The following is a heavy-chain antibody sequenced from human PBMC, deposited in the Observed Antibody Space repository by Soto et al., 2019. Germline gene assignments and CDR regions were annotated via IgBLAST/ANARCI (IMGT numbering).Heavy chain of an antibody. J-gene: IGHJ4*02. V-gene: IGHV2-5*02. CDR3: AHAGDYDLLSFDH. CDR2: IYWDDDQ. D-gene: IGHD4-17*01. Sequence: QITLKESGPPLVRPAQTLTLTCAFSGFSLTTTSMGVAWIRQPPGKALEWLALIYWDDDQRYSPSLKDRLTISKDPSRSRVVLTISNMNPEDTGTYFCAHAGDYDLLSFDHWGPGTLVTVSS. CDR1: GFSLTTTSMG.